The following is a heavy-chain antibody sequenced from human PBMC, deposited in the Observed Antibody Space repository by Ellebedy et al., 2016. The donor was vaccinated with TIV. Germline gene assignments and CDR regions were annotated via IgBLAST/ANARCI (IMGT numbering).Heavy chain of an antibody. V-gene: IGHV3-7*03. CDR3: VRVMWPVPGPVDPFDY. D-gene: IGHD6-19*01. Sequence: GESLKISCVVSGFSLNRYWMSWVRQAPGKGLEWVANIKQDARKKHYVASVKGRFTISRDNSKNTLFLQLSSLRAEDTAVFYCVRVMWPVPGPVDPFDYWGQGTPVTVSS. CDR1: GFSLNRYW. CDR2: IKQDARKK. J-gene: IGHJ4*02.